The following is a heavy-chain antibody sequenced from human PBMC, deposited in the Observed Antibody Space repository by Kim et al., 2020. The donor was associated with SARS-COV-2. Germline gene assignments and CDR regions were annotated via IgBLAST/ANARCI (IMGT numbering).Heavy chain of an antibody. J-gene: IGHJ4*02. CDR1: GDSVSSDSAA. V-gene: IGHV6-1*01. Sequence: SQTLSLTCVISGDSVSSDSAAWNWIRQSPSRGLEWLGRTYYRSKWYYDYADSVKSRITINPDTSKNQFSLQLKSVTPDDTAMYYCSRDHQYSIDYWGQGTLVTVSS. D-gene: IGHD5-12*01. CDR3: SRDHQYSIDY. CDR2: TYYRSKWYY.